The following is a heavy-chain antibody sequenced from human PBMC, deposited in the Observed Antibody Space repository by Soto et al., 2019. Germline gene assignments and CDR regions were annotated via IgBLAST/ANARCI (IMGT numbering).Heavy chain of an antibody. Sequence: PPASVKVSCKASGYTFTGHYIHWVRQAPEQGPEWMGEIGPESGATRYAQKFQGRVTMTRDMSITTVYMELNNLSPDDTAVYYCGRGRSGQIVVFYWGQGTPVTVSS. CDR1: GYTFTGHY. J-gene: IGHJ4*02. CDR3: GRGRSGQIVVFY. D-gene: IGHD1-26*01. CDR2: IGPESGAT. V-gene: IGHV1-2*02.